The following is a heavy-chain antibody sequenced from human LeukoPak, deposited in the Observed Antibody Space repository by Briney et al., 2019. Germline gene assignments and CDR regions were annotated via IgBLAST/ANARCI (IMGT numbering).Heavy chain of an antibody. CDR2: IKQDGSEK. V-gene: IGHV3-7*03. Sequence: GGSLRLSCAASGFTFNNYWMTWVRQAPGMGLEWVANIKQDGSEKYYVDSVKGRFTISRDNAKNSLYLQMNSLRAEDTALYYCAKDSPDSSGHVMDVWGKGTTVTVSS. CDR1: GFTFNNYW. J-gene: IGHJ6*03. D-gene: IGHD3-22*01. CDR3: AKDSPDSSGHVMDV.